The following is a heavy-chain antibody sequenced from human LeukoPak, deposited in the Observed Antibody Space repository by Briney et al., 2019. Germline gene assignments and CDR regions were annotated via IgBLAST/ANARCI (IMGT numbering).Heavy chain of an antibody. Sequence: SETLSLTCTVSGGSISSGSYYWSWIRQPAGKGLEWIGRIYTSGSTNYNPSLKSRVTISVDTSKNQFSLKLSSVTAADTAVYYCARADGSGSFEFDYWGQGTLVTVSS. CDR2: IYTSGST. V-gene: IGHV4-61*02. D-gene: IGHD3-10*01. CDR1: GGSISSGSYY. CDR3: ARADGSGSFEFDY. J-gene: IGHJ4*02.